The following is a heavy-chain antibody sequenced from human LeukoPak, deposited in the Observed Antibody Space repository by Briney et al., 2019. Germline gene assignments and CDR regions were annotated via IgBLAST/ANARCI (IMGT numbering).Heavy chain of an antibody. V-gene: IGHV3-23*01. Sequence: GGSLRLSCAASGFTFSSYAMSWVHQAPGKGLEWVSAISGSGGSTYYADSVKGRFTISRDNSKNTLYLQMNSLRAEDTAVYYCAKDSRGSGWYNYYYGMDVWGQGTTVTVSS. J-gene: IGHJ6*02. CDR3: AKDSRGSGWYNYYYGMDV. CDR1: GFTFSSYA. CDR2: ISGSGGST. D-gene: IGHD6-19*01.